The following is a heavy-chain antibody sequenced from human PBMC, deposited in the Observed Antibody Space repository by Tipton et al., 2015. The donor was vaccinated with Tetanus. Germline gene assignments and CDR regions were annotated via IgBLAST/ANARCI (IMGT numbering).Heavy chain of an antibody. CDR1: GFLISSYT. CDR3: ASGSALDY. J-gene: IGHJ4*02. D-gene: IGHD6-25*01. V-gene: IGHV3-21*01. Sequence: SLRLSCEVSGFLISSYTMNWVRQAPGKGLEWVASISSTSSYIYYADSLKGRFTISRDNAKNSLYLQMNSLRVDDTAVYYCASGSALDYWGQGSLVIVSS. CDR2: ISSTSSYI.